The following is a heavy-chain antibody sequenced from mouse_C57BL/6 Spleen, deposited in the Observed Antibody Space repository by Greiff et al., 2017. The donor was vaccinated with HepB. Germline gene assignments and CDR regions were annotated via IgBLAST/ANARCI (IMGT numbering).Heavy chain of an antibody. CDR2: ISDGGSYT. CDR1: GFTFSSYA. J-gene: IGHJ4*01. Sequence: DVMLVESGGGLVKPGGSLKLSCAASGFTFSSYAMSWVRQTPEKRLEWVATISDGGSYTYYPDNVKGRFTISRDNAKNNLYLQMSHLKSEDTAMYYCAREAVVAGAMDYWGQGTSVTVSS. D-gene: IGHD1-1*01. V-gene: IGHV5-4*01. CDR3: AREAVVAGAMDY.